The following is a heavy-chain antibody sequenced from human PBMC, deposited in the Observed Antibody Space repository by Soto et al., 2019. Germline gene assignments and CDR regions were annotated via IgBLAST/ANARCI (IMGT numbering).Heavy chain of an antibody. Sequence: SETLSLTCAVSGGSMNSNYWSWIRQAPGKGLEWVGYIYFNGSTNYNPSLKSRVTILIDMSKNQFSLKVSSVTAADTAVYYCARFNWYFDLWGRGTLVTVSS. CDR2: IYFNGST. J-gene: IGHJ2*01. V-gene: IGHV4-59*01. CDR3: ARFNWYFDL. CDR1: GGSMNSNY.